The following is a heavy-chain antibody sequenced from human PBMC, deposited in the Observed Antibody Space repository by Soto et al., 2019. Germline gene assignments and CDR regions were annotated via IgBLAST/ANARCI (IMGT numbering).Heavy chain of an antibody. CDR3: ARRINKVMTTVTTESERSEAHSDAFDI. V-gene: IGHV5-51*01. J-gene: IGHJ3*02. CDR2: IYPVDSDT. D-gene: IGHD4-17*01. Sequence: GESLKISCKGSGYSFTSYWIGWVRQMPGKGLEWMGIIYPVDSDTIYSPSFQGQVTISADKSISTAYLQWSSLKASDTAMYYCARRINKVMTTVTTESERSEAHSDAFDIWGQGTMVTVS. CDR1: GYSFTSYW.